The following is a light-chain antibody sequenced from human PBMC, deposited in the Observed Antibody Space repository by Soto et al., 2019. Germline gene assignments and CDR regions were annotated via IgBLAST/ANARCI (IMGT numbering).Light chain of an antibody. CDR3: NSLRVNHLYV. V-gene: IGLV2-14*01. CDR2: EVT. J-gene: IGLJ1*01. Sequence: QSALTQPASVSGSPGQTITISCTGTSSDVGRYNTVSWYQHHPGKAPELIIYEVTHRPAGISDRFSASKSGNTASLTISGLQAEDEADYYCNSLRVNHLYVFGSGTKVTVL. CDR1: SSDVGRYNT.